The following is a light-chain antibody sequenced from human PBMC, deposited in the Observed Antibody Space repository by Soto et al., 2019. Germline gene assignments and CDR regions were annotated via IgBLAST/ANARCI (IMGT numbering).Light chain of an antibody. Sequence: EFGLPQSPGTLSLPPGERATLSCGAGQRFGKNYLAWYQQKPGQAPRLLIYGASSRATGIPDRFSGSGSGTDFALTISRLQPEDFAVYHCQQYGGWPSTFGQGTKVEIK. CDR1: QRFGKNY. J-gene: IGKJ1*01. CDR2: GAS. CDR3: QQYGGWPST. V-gene: IGKV3-20*01.